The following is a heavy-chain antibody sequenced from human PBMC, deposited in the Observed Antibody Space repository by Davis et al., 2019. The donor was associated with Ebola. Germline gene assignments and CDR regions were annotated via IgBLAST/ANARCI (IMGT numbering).Heavy chain of an antibody. CDR1: GFTFSSYS. V-gene: IGHV3-21*01. D-gene: IGHD3-9*01. J-gene: IGHJ4*02. CDR2: ISSSSSYI. CDR3: ARQLRYFEAGDY. Sequence: GESLKISCAASGFTFSSYSMNWVRQAPGKGLEWVSSISSSSSYIYYADSVKGRFTISRDNAKNSLYLQMNSLRDEDTAVYYCARQLRYFEAGDYWGQGTLVTVSS.